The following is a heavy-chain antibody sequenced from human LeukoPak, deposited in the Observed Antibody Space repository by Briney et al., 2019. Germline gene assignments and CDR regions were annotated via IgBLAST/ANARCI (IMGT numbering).Heavy chain of an antibody. CDR1: GGSTSSGSYY. D-gene: IGHD5/OR15-5a*01. V-gene: IGHV4-61*02. CDR3: ARDSRVSDAFDI. CDR2: IYTSGST. Sequence: PSQTLSLTYTVSGGSTSSGSYYWSWIRQPAGKGLEWIGRIYTSGSTNYNPSLKSRVTISVDRSKNQFSLRLSSVTAADTAVYYCARDSRVSDAFDIWGQGTMVTVSS. J-gene: IGHJ3*02.